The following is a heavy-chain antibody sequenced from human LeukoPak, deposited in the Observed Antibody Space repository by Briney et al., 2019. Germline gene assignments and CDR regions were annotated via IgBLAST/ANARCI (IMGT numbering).Heavy chain of an antibody. J-gene: IGHJ3*02. CDR1: GFTFSDYY. CDR3: ARDPNPNYYGSGSYYSRDAFDI. Sequence: GGSLRLSCAASGFTFSDYYMSWIRQAPGKGLEWVSYISSSGSTIYYADSVKGRFTISRDNAKNSLYLQMNSLRAEDTAVYYCARDPNPNYYGSGSYYSRDAFDIWGQGTMVTVSS. D-gene: IGHD3-10*01. CDR2: ISSSGSTI. V-gene: IGHV3-11*01.